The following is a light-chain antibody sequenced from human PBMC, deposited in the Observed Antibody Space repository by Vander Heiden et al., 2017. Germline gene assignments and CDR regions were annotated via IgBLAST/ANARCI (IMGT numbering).Light chain of an antibody. CDR2: QDS. J-gene: IGLJ2*01. CDR1: KLGDKY. Sequence: SYELTQPPSVSVSPGQTASITCPGDKLGDKYACWYQQKPGQYPVLVIYQDSKRPSGIPERFSGSNSGNTATLTISGTQAMDEADYYCQAWDSSIVVFGGGTKLTVL. CDR3: QAWDSSIVV. V-gene: IGLV3-1*01.